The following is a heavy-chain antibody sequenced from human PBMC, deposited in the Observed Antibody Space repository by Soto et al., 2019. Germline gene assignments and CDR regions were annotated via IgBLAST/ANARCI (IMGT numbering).Heavy chain of an antibody. CDR3: ARELDGIDV. J-gene: IGHJ6*02. CDR2: ISSSGHYT. CDR1: GFTFSDYY. V-gene: IGHV3-11*05. D-gene: IGHD3-3*02. Sequence: QVQLVESGGGLVKPGGSLRLSCAASGFTFSDYYLSWIRQAPGKGLEWVSYISSSGHYTKNADSVHGRFTISRDNAKNSLYRQMNSLRDEDTAVYYCARELDGIDVWGQGTTVTVSS.